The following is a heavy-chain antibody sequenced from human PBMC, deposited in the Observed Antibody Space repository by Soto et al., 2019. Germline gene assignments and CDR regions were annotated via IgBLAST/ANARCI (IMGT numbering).Heavy chain of an antibody. Sequence: ASVKVSCKASGYTFTSYAMHWVRQAPGQRLEWMGWINAGNGNTKYSQKFQGRVTMTRDTSTSTVYMELSSLRSEDTAVYYCARSHWSGYPKGWFDPWGQGTLVTVSS. D-gene: IGHD3-3*01. CDR2: INAGNGNT. CDR3: ARSHWSGYPKGWFDP. J-gene: IGHJ5*02. V-gene: IGHV1-3*01. CDR1: GYTFTSYA.